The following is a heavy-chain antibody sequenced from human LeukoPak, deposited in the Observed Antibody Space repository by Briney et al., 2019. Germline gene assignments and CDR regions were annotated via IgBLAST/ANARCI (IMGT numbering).Heavy chain of an antibody. D-gene: IGHD6-13*01. CDR3: ATADPTIAAAGTDYYYYGMDV. Sequence: ASVKVSCKVSGYTLTELSMHWVRQAPGKGLEWMGGFDPEVGETIYAQKFQGRVTMTEDTSTDTAYMELSSLRSEDTAVYYCATADPTIAAAGTDYYYYGMDVWGQGTTVTVSS. CDR2: FDPEVGET. J-gene: IGHJ6*02. V-gene: IGHV1-24*01. CDR1: GYTLTELS.